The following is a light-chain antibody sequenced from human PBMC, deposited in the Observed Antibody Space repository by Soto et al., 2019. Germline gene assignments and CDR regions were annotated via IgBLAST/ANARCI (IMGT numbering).Light chain of an antibody. J-gene: IGKJ5*01. CDR3: QQLNSWPTT. V-gene: IGKV3-11*01. CDR2: DAS. CDR1: QSVTSS. Sequence: EIVLTQSPATLSLSPGERATLSCRTSQSVTSSLAWYQQKPGQAPRLLIYDASNRATGIPARFSGSGSGTDFTLTISSLEPEDFAVYYCQQLNSWPTTFGQGPRLEIK.